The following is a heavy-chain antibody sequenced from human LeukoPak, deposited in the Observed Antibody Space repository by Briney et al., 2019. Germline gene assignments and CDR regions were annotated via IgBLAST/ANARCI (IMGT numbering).Heavy chain of an antibody. V-gene: IGHV3-13*05. CDR2: IRTAGDP. CDR1: GFTFSSYD. CDR3: ARGGGDGHFDY. Sequence: GGALRLSCAASGFTFSSYDMHWLRQAAGKGLEWVSAIRTAGDPYYPRSVKGRFTISRENAKNSLYLQMNSLRAGDTAVYYCARGGGDGHFDYWGQGTLVTVSS. J-gene: IGHJ4*02. D-gene: IGHD3-16*01.